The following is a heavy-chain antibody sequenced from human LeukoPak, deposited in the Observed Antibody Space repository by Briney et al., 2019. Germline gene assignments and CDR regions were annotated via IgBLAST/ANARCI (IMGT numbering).Heavy chain of an antibody. Sequence: GGSLRLSCAASGFTVSSNYMSWVRQAPGKGLEWVSVIYSGSSTYYADSVKGRLTISRDNSKNTLYLQMNSLRAEDTAVYYCAKDRGSGSYSGMDVWGQGTTVTVSS. D-gene: IGHD3-10*01. CDR1: GFTVSSNY. J-gene: IGHJ6*02. CDR3: AKDRGSGSYSGMDV. CDR2: IYSGSST. V-gene: IGHV3-53*01.